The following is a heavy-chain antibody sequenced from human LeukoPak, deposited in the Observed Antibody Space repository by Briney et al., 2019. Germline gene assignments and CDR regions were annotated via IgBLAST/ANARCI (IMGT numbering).Heavy chain of an antibody. J-gene: IGHJ6*03. CDR3: ARDSGSYLSYMDV. Sequence: GRSLRLSCAASGFTFSSYAMHWVRQAPGKGLEWVAVISYDGSNKYYADSVKGRFTISRDNSKNTLYLQMNSLRAEDTAVYYCARDSGSYLSYMDVWGKGTTVTVSS. V-gene: IGHV3-30*01. D-gene: IGHD1-26*01. CDR2: ISYDGSNK. CDR1: GFTFSSYA.